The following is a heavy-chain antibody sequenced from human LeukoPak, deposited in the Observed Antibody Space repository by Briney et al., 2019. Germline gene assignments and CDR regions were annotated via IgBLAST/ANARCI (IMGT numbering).Heavy chain of an antibody. V-gene: IGHV3-23*01. CDR3: AKRVLLWFGESPGPFDY. CDR2: ISGSGGST. CDR1: GFTFSSYA. D-gene: IGHD3-10*01. Sequence: PGGSLRLSCAASGFTFSSYAMSWVRQAPGKGLEWVSAISGSGGSTYYADSVKGRFTISRDNSKNTLYLQMNSLRAEDTAVYYCAKRVLLWFGESPGPFDYWGQGTLVTASS. J-gene: IGHJ4*02.